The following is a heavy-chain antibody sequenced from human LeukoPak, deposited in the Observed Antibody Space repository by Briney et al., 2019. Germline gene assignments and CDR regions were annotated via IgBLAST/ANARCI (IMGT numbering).Heavy chain of an antibody. V-gene: IGHV5-51*01. J-gene: IGHJ4*02. CDR2: IYPGDSDT. CDR3: LRQFSTSAGPDY. Sequence: GESLEISCEGSGYRFTKYWIGWVRQMPGKGLEWMGIIYPGDSDTTYSPAFQGQVTISADKSISTAYLQWSSLKASDTAMYYCLRQFSTSAGPDYWGQGTLVTVSS. CDR1: GYRFTKYW. D-gene: IGHD2-2*01.